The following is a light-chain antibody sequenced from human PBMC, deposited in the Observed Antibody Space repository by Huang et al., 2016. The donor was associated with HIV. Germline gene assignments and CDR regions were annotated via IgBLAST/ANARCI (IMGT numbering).Light chain of an antibody. J-gene: IGKJ3*01. CDR3: FQSLRAPG. V-gene: IGKV2-28*01. CDR1: QSLLNSNGYNY. Sequence: EIVLTQSPLSLPVTPGEPASISCRSSQSLLNSNGYNYLDWYVKKPGQPPQLLIFLGSKRAPGVANRCSGSGSGTDFTLEISGVEAEDVGVYFCFQSLRAPGFGPGTTVDIK. CDR2: LGS.